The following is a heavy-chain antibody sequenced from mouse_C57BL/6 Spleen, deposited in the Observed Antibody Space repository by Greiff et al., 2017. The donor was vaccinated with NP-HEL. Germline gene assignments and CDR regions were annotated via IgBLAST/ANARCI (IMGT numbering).Heavy chain of an antibody. D-gene: IGHD1-1*01. Sequence: VQLQQSGPELVKPGASVKISCKASGYAFTDYYMNWVKQSHGKSLEWIGDINPNNGGTSYNQKFKGKATLTVDKSSSTAYMELRSLTSEDSAVYYCAANYYGSSPYAMDYWGQGTSVTVSS. CDR2: INPNNGGT. J-gene: IGHJ4*01. CDR1: GYAFTDYY. V-gene: IGHV1-26*01. CDR3: AANYYGSSPYAMDY.